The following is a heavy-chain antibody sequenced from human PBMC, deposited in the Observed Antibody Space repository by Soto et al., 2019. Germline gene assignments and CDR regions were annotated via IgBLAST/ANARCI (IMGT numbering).Heavy chain of an antibody. J-gene: IGHJ6*02. CDR1: GFTFSDHY. D-gene: IGHD4-4*01. CDR2: MSGSGSSE. Sequence: GGSLRLSCAASGFTFSDHYMAWTRQAPGKGLEIVAHMSGSGSSEDYGDSVKGRFTISRDNSKNTLYLEMNSLRAEDTAVYHCAKSRDGYSFYYFYGMDVWGQGTRVTVSS. CDR3: AKSRDGYSFYYFYGMDV. V-gene: IGHV3-11*04.